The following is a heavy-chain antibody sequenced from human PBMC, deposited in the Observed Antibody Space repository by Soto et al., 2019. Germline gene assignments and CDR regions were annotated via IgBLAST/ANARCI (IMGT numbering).Heavy chain of an antibody. Sequence: SETLSLTCAVSGGSISSGDYSWNWIRQPPGKGLEWIGYIYYGGSTYYNPSLQSRVTMSVDRSRNQFSLKLNSVTAADTAVYYCARVRREYDNSGPVDYWGQGTLVTAPQ. J-gene: IGHJ4*02. CDR2: IYYGGST. V-gene: IGHV4-30-2*01. CDR1: GGSISSGDYS. CDR3: ARVRREYDNSGPVDY. D-gene: IGHD3-22*01.